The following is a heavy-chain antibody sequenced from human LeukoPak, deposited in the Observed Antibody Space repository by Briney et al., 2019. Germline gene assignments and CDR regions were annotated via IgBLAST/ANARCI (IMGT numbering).Heavy chain of an antibody. D-gene: IGHD1-26*01. V-gene: IGHV3-7*01. CDR1: GFTFSSYW. Sequence: GGSLRLSCAASGFTFSSYWMSWVRQAPGKGLEWVANIKQDGSEKYYVDSVKGRFTISRDNAKNSLYLQMNSLRAEDTAVYYCARDAWELLYYYYYMDVWGKGTTVTVSS. CDR2: IKQDGSEK. J-gene: IGHJ6*03. CDR3: ARDAWELLYYYYYMDV.